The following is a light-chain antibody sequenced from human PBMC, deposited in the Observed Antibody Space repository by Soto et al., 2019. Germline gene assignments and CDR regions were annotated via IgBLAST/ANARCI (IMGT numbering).Light chain of an antibody. CDR2: DAS. Sequence: DIQLTQSPSSLSASVGDRVTITCRASQSISIYLAWYQQKPGKAPKLLFYDASSLESGVPSTFSGSGSGTDFTLTISSLQPDDFAAYYCQQYSNYPWTFGQGTKVDIK. V-gene: IGKV1-5*03. CDR1: QSISIY. CDR3: QQYSNYPWT. J-gene: IGKJ1*01.